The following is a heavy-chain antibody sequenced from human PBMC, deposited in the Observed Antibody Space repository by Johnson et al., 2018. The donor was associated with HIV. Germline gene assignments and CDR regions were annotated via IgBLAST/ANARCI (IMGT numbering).Heavy chain of an antibody. J-gene: IGHJ3*02. CDR2: IRYDGSNK. CDR1: GFTFSSFG. V-gene: IGHV3-30*02. D-gene: IGHD3-10*01. CDR3: AKDRGNWDAFAI. Sequence: QVQLVESGGGVVQPGGSLRLSCAASGFTFSSFGFHWVRQAPGKGLEWVAFIRYDGSNKYYADSVRGRFTISRDNSKNTQYLQMNSLRAEDTAVYYGAKDRGNWDAFAIWGQGTMVIVSS.